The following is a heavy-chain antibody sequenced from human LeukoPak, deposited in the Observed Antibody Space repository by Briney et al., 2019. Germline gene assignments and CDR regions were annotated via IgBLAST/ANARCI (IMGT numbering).Heavy chain of an antibody. D-gene: IGHD6-13*01. CDR1: GFTFSTYG. Sequence: GGSLRLSCAASGFTFSTYGMHWVRQAPGKGLEWVAVILSDGSNKYYADSVKGRFTISRDNSNNTLYLQMNSLRAEDTAVYFCAKDMYSSSWYYFDYWGQGTLVTVSS. V-gene: IGHV3-30*18. J-gene: IGHJ4*02. CDR2: ILSDGSNK. CDR3: AKDMYSSSWYYFDY.